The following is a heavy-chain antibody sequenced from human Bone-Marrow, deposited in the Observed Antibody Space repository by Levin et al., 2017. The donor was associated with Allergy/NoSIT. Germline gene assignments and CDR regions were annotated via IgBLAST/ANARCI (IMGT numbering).Heavy chain of an antibody. J-gene: IGHJ4*02. CDR2: ISYDGSDK. CDR3: AKLLPWLVLTAPFDY. Sequence: RAGGSLRLSCAVSGFTFSNYGMHWVRQAPGKGLEWVALISYDGSDKDYADSVKGRFTISRDSSKNTLYLQMNSLRAEDTAVYYCAKLLPWLVLTAPFDYWGQGTLVTVSS. V-gene: IGHV3-30*18. CDR1: GFTFSNYG. D-gene: IGHD6-19*01.